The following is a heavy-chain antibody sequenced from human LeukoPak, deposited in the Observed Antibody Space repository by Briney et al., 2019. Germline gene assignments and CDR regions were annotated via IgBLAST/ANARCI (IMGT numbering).Heavy chain of an antibody. Sequence: SETLSLTCAVYGGSFSGYYWTWIRQPPGKPLEWIGYMYYSGNGNYNPSLKSRGTISVDTSKNQFSLELTSVTDADTAVYYCARGDRDYDAFDVWGHGTPVTVSS. J-gene: IGHJ3*01. CDR2: MYYSGNG. D-gene: IGHD3-10*01. V-gene: IGHV4-59*01. CDR1: GGSFSGYY. CDR3: ARGDRDYDAFDV.